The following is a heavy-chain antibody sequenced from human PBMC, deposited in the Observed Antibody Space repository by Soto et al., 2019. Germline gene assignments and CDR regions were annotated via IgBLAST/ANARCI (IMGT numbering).Heavy chain of an antibody. Sequence: GSLRLSCAASGFTFSSYAMHWVRQAPGKGLEWVAVISYDGSNKYYADSVKGRFTISRDNSKNTLYLQMNSLRAEDTAVYYCARDTVVRGNNWFDPWGQGTLVTVSS. V-gene: IGHV3-30-3*01. D-gene: IGHD3-10*01. CDR2: ISYDGSNK. CDR3: ARDTVVRGNNWFDP. CDR1: GFTFSSYA. J-gene: IGHJ5*02.